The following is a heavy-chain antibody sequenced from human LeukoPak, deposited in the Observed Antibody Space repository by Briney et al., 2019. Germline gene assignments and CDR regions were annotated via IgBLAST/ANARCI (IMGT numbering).Heavy chain of an antibody. D-gene: IGHD6-19*01. CDR1: GFTFSSYG. CDR3: AGVTGIAVAGTSGSLFDY. J-gene: IGHJ4*02. V-gene: IGHV3-33*01. CDR2: IWYDGSNK. Sequence: GGSLRLSCAASGFTFSSYGMHWVRQAPGKGLEWVAVIWYDGSNKYYADSVKGRFTISRDNSKNTLYLQMNSLRAEDTAVYYCAGVTGIAVAGTSGSLFDYWGQGNLVTVSS.